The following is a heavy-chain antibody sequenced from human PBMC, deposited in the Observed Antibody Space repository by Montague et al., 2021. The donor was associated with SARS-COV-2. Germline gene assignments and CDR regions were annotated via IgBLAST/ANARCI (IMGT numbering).Heavy chain of an antibody. CDR1: GGSVSSSGYY. V-gene: IGHV4-39*01. CDR3: ASPNSGRWYYFDY. CDR2: IYFSGSS. D-gene: IGHD4-23*01. J-gene: IGHJ4*02. Sequence: SETLSLTCTVSGGSVSSSGYYWGWIRQPPGKGLEWIGSIYFSGSSYYXPSLKSRVSISVDTSKNQFSLRLSSVTAADTAVYYCASPNSGRWYYFDYWGQGTLVTASS.